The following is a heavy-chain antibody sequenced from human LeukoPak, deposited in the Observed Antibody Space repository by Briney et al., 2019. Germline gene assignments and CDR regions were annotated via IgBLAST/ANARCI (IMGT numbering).Heavy chain of an antibody. V-gene: IGHV3-23*01. CDR3: AKDQFWSGYPNNWFDH. D-gene: IGHD3-3*01. CDR2: ISGSGGST. J-gene: IGHJ5*02. CDR1: GFTFSSYA. Sequence: PGGSLRLSCAASGFTFSSYAMSWVRQAPGKGLEWVSAISGSGGSTYYADSVKGRFTISRDNSKNTLYLQMNSLRAEDTAVYYCAKDQFWSGYPNNWFDHWGQGTLVTVSS.